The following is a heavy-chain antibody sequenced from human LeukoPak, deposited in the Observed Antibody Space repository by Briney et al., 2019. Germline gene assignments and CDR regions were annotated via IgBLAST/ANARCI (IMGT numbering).Heavy chain of an antibody. Sequence: VASVKVPCKASGYTFTYYYMHWVRQAPGQGLEWMGWINPNSGGTNYAQKFQGRVTMTRDTSISTAYMELSRLRSDDSAVYYCARLQGCTSTTCRGEDYWGQGTLVTVSS. CDR2: INPNSGGT. J-gene: IGHJ4*02. CDR3: ARLQGCTSTTCRGEDY. V-gene: IGHV1-2*02. CDR1: GYTFTYYY. D-gene: IGHD2-2*01.